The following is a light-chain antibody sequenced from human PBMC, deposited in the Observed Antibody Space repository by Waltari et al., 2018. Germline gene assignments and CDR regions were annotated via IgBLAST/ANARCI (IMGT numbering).Light chain of an antibody. CDR1: SSDVGGYNY. CDR2: EVS. J-gene: IGLJ2*01. CDR3: SSYTSSSPLV. V-gene: IGLV2-14*01. Sequence: QSALTQPASVSGSPGQSITSSCTGTSSDVGGYNYGSWYQQHPGKPPKPMIYEVSNRPCGVSNRFSGSKSGNTASMTISGPQAEDEADYHCSSYTSSSPLVFGGGTKLTVL.